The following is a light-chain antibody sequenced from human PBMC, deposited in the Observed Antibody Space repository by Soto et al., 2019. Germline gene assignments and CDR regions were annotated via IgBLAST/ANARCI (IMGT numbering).Light chain of an antibody. V-gene: IGKV1-17*03. CDR1: QDITRF. Sequence: DVQMTQSPAAMSASVGDRVTITCRASQDITRFLAWFQQKPGKAPERLLYAASILQPGVPSRFSGSGSGTEFTLTISGLQPEDLATYYCLQHNSYPYTFGQGTKLEIK. CDR3: LQHNSYPYT. J-gene: IGKJ2*01. CDR2: AAS.